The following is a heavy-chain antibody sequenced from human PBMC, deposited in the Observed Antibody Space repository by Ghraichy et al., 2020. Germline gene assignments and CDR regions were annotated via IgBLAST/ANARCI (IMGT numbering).Heavy chain of an antibody. CDR1: GFTVSSNY. Sequence: GESLNISCAASGFTVSSNYMSWVRQAPGKGLEWVSVIYSGGSTYYADSVKGRFTISRDNSKNTLYLQMNSLRAEDTAVYYCARSPVVDDYYFDYWGQGTLVTVSS. J-gene: IGHJ4*02. CDR3: ARSPVVDDYYFDY. V-gene: IGHV3-66*01. CDR2: IYSGGST. D-gene: IGHD2-15*01.